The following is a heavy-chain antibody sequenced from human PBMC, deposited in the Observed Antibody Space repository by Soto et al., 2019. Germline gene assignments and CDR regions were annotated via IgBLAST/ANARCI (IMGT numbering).Heavy chain of an antibody. CDR1: GGTFSTYT. CDR3: SLGSWSAETFDI. Sequence: QVQLVQSGAEVKKPGSSVKVSCKASGGTFSTYTVVWVRQSPGQGLEWVGRVRPMLDITNTAQSFQGRVTLTADKSTTTAYLELTRLRSEDTAVYYCSLGSWSAETFDIWGRGTMVTVSS. D-gene: IGHD6-13*01. V-gene: IGHV1-69*02. CDR2: VRPMLDIT. J-gene: IGHJ3*02.